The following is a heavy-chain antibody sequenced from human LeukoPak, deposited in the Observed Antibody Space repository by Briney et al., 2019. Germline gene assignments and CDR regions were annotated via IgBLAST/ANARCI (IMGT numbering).Heavy chain of an antibody. CDR1: GGSISSYY. Sequence: PSETLSLTCTVSGGSISSYYWSWIRQPPGKGLEWIGYIYYSGSTNYNPSLKSRVTISVDTSKNQFSLKLSSVTAADTAVYYCARAGYGDPLDVWGKGTTVTVSS. V-gene: IGHV4-59*01. J-gene: IGHJ6*04. CDR2: IYYSGST. D-gene: IGHD4-17*01. CDR3: ARAGYGDPLDV.